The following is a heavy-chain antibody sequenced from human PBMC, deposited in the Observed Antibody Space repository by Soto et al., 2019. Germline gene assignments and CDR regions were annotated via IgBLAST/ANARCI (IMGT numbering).Heavy chain of an antibody. J-gene: IGHJ4*02. D-gene: IGHD3-9*01. V-gene: IGHV4-30-4*01. CDR1: GGSISSGDYY. CDR2: IYYSGST. Sequence: SETLSLTCTVSGGSISSGDYYWSWIRQPPGKGLEWIGYIYYSGSTYYNPSLKGRVTISVDTSKNQFSLKLSSVTAADTAVYYCARAVDYDILTGYPSHFDYWGQGTLVTVSS. CDR3: ARAVDYDILTGYPSHFDY.